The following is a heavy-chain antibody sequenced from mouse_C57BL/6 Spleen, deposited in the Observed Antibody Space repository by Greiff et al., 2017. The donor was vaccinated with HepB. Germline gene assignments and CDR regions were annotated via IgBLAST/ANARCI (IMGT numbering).Heavy chain of an antibody. V-gene: IGHV1-55*01. D-gene: IGHD1-1*01. CDR2: IYPGSGST. CDR1: GYTFTSYW. Sequence: QVHVKQPGAELVKPGASVKMSCKASGYTFTSYWITWVKQRPGQGLEWIGDIYPGSGSTNYNEKFKSKATLTVDTSSSTAYMQLSSLTSEDSAVYYCARAGLRWDYWGQGTTLTVSS. CDR3: ARAGLRWDY. J-gene: IGHJ2*01.